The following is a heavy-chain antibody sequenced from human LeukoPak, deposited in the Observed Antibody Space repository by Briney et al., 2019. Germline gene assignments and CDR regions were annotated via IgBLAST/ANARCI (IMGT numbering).Heavy chain of an antibody. J-gene: IGHJ4*02. V-gene: IGHV3-21*04. CDR2: ISYTGTYI. CDR1: AFSLNAYN. Sequence: GGSLRLSFAASAFSLNAYNLNWVRQAPGKGLEWVSSISYTGTYIYYADSVKGRFTISRDNAQNSLYLQMNSLRAEDTAIYYCVRDRGTYRPIDYWGQGTLVTVSS. CDR3: VRDRGTYRPIDY. D-gene: IGHD1-26*01.